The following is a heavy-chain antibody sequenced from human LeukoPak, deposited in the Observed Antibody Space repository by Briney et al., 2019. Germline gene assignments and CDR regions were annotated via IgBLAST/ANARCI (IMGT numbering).Heavy chain of an antibody. Sequence: ASVKVSCKASGYTFTGYYMHWVRQAPGQGLEWMGWINTNTGNPTYAQGFTGRFVFSLDTSVSTAYLQISSLKAEDTAVYYCARFSSWCPSDYWGQGTLVTVSS. CDR3: ARFSSWCPSDY. V-gene: IGHV7-4-1*02. CDR1: GYTFTGYY. D-gene: IGHD6-13*01. CDR2: INTNTGNP. J-gene: IGHJ4*02.